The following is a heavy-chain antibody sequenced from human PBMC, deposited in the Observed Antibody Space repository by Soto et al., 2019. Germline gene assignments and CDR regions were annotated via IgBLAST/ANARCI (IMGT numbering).Heavy chain of an antibody. CDR1: GGSITSGYY. CDR3: RSSSRYSTDV. J-gene: IGHJ6*02. V-gene: IGHV4-39*01. D-gene: IGHD6-13*01. Sequence: QLQLQESGPGLVKPSETLSLSCSVSGGSITSGYYWGWIRQPPGKGLEWIGSIYSTGNTYYNPSLKGRVTISADTSKNQFSLNLSSVTAADTAVYYCRSSSRYSTDVWGQGTTVYVSS. CDR2: IYSTGNT.